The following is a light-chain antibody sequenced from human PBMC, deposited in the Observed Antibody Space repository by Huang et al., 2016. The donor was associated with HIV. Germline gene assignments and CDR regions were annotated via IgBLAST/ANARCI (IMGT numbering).Light chain of an antibody. J-gene: IGKJ1*01. V-gene: IGKV3-20*01. CDR2: GAS. Sequence: EIVLTQSPGTLSLSPGERATLSCRASQSLNSTYLAWYQQKPGQAPRLLIYGASSRATGFPDRCSGSVSGTDFTITISRLESEDFAVYYCQQYGNSPPWTFGQGTRVEIK. CDR3: QQYGNSPPWT. CDR1: QSLNSTY.